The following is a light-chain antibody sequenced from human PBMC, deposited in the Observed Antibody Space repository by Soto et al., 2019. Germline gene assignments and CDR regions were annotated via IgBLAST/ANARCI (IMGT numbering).Light chain of an antibody. CDR1: QSVSSSY. Sequence: EIVLTQSPGTLSLSPGERATLSCSASQSVSSSYLAWYQQKPGQAPTLLIFDASARAPGIPARFSGSGSGTEFTLTINSLQSEDFGVYFCMQYNKWPLRTFGQGTKVDIK. J-gene: IGKJ1*01. CDR3: MQYNKWPLRT. CDR2: DAS. V-gene: IGKV3-15*01.